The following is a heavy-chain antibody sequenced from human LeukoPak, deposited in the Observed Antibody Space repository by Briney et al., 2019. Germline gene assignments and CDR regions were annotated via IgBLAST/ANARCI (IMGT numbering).Heavy chain of an antibody. D-gene: IGHD6-19*01. Sequence: GGSLRLSCTASGFTFGDYAMSWVRQAPGKGLEGVGFIRSKAYGGTTEYAASVKGRFTISRDDSKSIAYLQMNSLKTEDTAVYYCTREHSSGWYGGGYYYYGMDVWGQGTTVTVSS. CDR3: TREHSSGWYGGGYYYYGMDV. CDR1: GFTFGDYA. V-gene: IGHV3-49*04. J-gene: IGHJ6*02. CDR2: IRSKAYGGTT.